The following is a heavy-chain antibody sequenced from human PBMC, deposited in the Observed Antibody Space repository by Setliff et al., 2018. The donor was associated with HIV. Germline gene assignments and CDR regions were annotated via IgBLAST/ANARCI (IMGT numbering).Heavy chain of an antibody. D-gene: IGHD3-16*01. CDR1: GDSFRRHA. V-gene: IGHV1-69*01. CDR2: IIPIFPSP. J-gene: IGHJ4*02. Sequence: TCKTSGDSFRRHAISWVRQAPGQGLEWMGGIIPIFPSPKYAEKFQGRVTITADESTSTAYMELSSLRFEDTAVYYCARPRGTWGTSFGYWGLGTLVTVSS. CDR3: ARPRGTWGTSFGY.